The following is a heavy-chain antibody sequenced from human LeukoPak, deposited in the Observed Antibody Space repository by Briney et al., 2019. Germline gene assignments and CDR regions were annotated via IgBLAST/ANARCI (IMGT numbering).Heavy chain of an antibody. V-gene: IGHV3-33*01. CDR2: IWYDGSNK. J-gene: IGHJ5*02. Sequence: GGSLRLPCAASGFTFSSYGMHWVRQAPGKGLEWVAVIWYDGSNKYYADSVKGRFTISRDNSKSTLYLQMNSLRAEDTAVYYCARDLTPYGNNWFDPWGQGALVTVSS. CDR3: ARDLTPYGNNWFDP. CDR1: GFTFSSYG. D-gene: IGHD4-17*01.